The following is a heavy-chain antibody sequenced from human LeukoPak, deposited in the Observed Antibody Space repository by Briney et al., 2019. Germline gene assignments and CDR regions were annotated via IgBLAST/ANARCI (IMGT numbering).Heavy chain of an antibody. CDR2: IYYSGST. CDR1: GGSISSYY. Sequence: SETLSLTCTVSGGSISSYYWSWIRQPPGKGLEWIGYIYYSGSTNYNPSLKSRVTISVDTSKNQFSLKLSSVTAADTAVYYCAIEKGIVAGLYYYYGMDVWGQGTTVTVSS. J-gene: IGHJ6*02. D-gene: IGHD6-19*01. V-gene: IGHV4-59*01. CDR3: AIEKGIVAGLYYYYGMDV.